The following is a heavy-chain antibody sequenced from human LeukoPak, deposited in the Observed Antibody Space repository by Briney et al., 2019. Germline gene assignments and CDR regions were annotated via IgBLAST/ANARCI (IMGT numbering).Heavy chain of an antibody. Sequence: AGESLRLSCTASGFAFDNYGMSWIRQAPGRGLEWVAAITASDNTAYYADFAKGRFTISRDNSMSMVFLQMSSLRADDTALYYCAQDAGGFWGQGTLVTVS. CDR1: GFAFDNYG. J-gene: IGHJ4*02. D-gene: IGHD3-16*01. CDR2: ITASDNTA. CDR3: AQDAGGF. V-gene: IGHV3-23*01.